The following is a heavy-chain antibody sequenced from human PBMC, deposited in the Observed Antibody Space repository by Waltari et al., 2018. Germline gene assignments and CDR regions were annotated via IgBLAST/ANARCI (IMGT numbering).Heavy chain of an antibody. V-gene: IGHV4-59*11. J-gene: IGHJ4*02. D-gene: IGHD6-19*01. CDR1: DGSIRTHY. CDR3: ARSPRGYSSGWFYFDH. Sequence: QVQMQESGPGLVEPSETLSLTCIVSDGSIRTHYWSWIRQPPGKGLEWIGYFYYSGSTYYNPSLASLKSRVTISVDTSKNHFSLRLNSVTAADTAVYYCARSPRGYSSGWFYFDHWGQGTLVTVSS. CDR2: FYYSGST.